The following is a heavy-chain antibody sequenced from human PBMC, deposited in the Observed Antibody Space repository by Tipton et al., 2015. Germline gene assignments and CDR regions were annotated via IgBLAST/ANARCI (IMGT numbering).Heavy chain of an antibody. V-gene: IGHV1-46*03. CDR3: VRGGAVSGQRTPFDY. Sequence: QSGPEVKRPGASVRVSCKASGYTFITYNMHRVRQAPGQGLEWMGFINPRGGTITNTQSFQGRVTLTRDTSTSTVYMELTSLRSEDTAMYYCVRGGAVSGQRTPFDYWGQGTLVTVS. J-gene: IGHJ4*02. D-gene: IGHD1-26*01. CDR1: GYTFITYN. CDR2: INPRGGTI.